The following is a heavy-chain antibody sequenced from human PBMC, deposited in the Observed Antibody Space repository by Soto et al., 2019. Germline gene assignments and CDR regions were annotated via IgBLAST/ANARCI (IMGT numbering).Heavy chain of an antibody. CDR3: ARDGNYCSSTSCSPYGMEV. CDR1: GYTFSSYY. D-gene: IGHD2-2*01. Sequence: APVKRYCKASGYTFSSYYMRWGRQTPGQGLEWMGIINPSGGSTSYAQKFQGRVTMTRDTSTSTVYMELSSLRSEDTAVYYYARDGNYCSSTSCSPYGMEVWGQGTTVTVSS. CDR2: INPSGGST. J-gene: IGHJ6*02. V-gene: IGHV1-46*01.